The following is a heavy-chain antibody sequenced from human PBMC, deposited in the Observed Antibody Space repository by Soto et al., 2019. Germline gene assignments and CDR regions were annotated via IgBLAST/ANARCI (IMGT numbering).Heavy chain of an antibody. D-gene: IGHD3-22*01. CDR2: INAINGNT. CDR1: GGTFSSYT. V-gene: IGHV1-3*01. CDR3: ARAAYYYESSGYYPGDY. Sequence: ASVKVSCKASGGTFSSYTISWVRQAPGQGLEWMGWINAINGNTKDPQKFQGRVTLTRDTSASTVYMEVSSLRSEDTAVYYCARAAYYYESSGYYPGDYWGQGTLVTVSS. J-gene: IGHJ4*02.